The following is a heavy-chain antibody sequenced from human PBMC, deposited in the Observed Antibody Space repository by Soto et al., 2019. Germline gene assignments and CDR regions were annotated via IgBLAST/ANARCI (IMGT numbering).Heavy chain of an antibody. J-gene: IGHJ4*02. CDR1: GFSLNTGGVG. D-gene: IGHD6-19*01. CDR3: ARRRGGFGGGWTTPYFDY. CDR2: IYWDDDK. Sequence: QITLKESGPTVVKPTQTLTLTCSLSGFSLNTGGVGVGWMRQPPGKALESLAVIYWDDDKSWNPSLRDRLTINRDASDGQVVLTVTNMDPVDTGTYYCARRRGGFGGGWTTPYFDYWGQGTLVTVSS. V-gene: IGHV2-5*02.